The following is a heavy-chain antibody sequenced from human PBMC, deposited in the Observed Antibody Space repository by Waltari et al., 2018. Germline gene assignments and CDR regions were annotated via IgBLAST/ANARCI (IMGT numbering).Heavy chain of an antibody. CDR1: GDSVHSYW. CDR3: ARVRSSGSYYYFDY. Sequence: QVQLQESGPGLVKPSETLSLTCAVPGDSVHSYWWSWIRQPPGKGLEWIGYIYNRGTPNYNPSLLSRATISVDTSKNYFSLDVTSVTAADTAVYYCARVRSSGSYYYFDYWGQGTLVAVSS. CDR2: IYNRGTP. D-gene: IGHD1-26*01. J-gene: IGHJ4*02. V-gene: IGHV4-59*02.